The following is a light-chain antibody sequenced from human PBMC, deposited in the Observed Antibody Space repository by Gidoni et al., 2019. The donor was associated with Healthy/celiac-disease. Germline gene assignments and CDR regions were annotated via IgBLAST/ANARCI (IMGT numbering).Light chain of an antibody. CDR3: MQALQTPT. J-gene: IGKJ5*01. CDR2: LGS. CDR1: QSLLHSNGYNY. V-gene: IGKV2-28*01. Sequence: DIVMTQSPLSLPVTPGEPASISCRSSQSLLHSNGYNYLDWYLQKPGQSPQLLIYLGSNRASGVPDRFSGSGSGTDFTLKISRDEAEDVGVYYCMQALQTPTFGQXTRLEIK.